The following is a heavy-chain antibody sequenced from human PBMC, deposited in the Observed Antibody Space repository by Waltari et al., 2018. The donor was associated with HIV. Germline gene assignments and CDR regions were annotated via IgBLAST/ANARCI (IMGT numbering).Heavy chain of an antibody. V-gene: IGHV3-9*01. CDR2: ISWNSGSI. J-gene: IGHJ6*02. CDR1: GFTFDDYA. CDR3: AKDIGEGSLTGSSYYYGMDV. D-gene: IGHD3-9*01. Sequence: EVQLVESGGGLVQPGRSLRLSCAASGFTFDDYAMHWVRQAPGKGLEWVSGISWNSGSIGYADSVNGRFTIARDNAKNSLYLQMNSLRAEDTALYYCAKDIGEGSLTGSSYYYGMDVWGQGTTVTVSS.